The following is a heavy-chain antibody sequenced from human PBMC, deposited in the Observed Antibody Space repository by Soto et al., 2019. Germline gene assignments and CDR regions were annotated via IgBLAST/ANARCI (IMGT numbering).Heavy chain of an antibody. Sequence: SETLSLTCTVSGGSISSYYWSWVRQPPGKGLEWIGYIYYSGSTNYNPSLKSRVTISVDTSKNQFSLKLSSVTAADTAVYYCARAQGSGYFDYWGQRTLVTV. CDR2: IYYSGST. CDR1: GGSISSYY. V-gene: IGHV4-59*01. CDR3: ARAQGSGYFDY. D-gene: IGHD3-10*01. J-gene: IGHJ4*02.